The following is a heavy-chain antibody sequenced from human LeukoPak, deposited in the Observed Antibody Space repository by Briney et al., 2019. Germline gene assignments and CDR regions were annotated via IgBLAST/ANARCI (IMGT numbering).Heavy chain of an antibody. V-gene: IGHV4-38-2*02. CDR1: RYSISSGYY. CDR3: ARGDCSSTICYSPMDV. Sequence: SETLSLTCTVSRYSISSGYYWVWIRQTPGKGLEWIGSIYRSGSTNYNPSLKSRVTISVDTSKNQFSLKVNSVTAADTALYYCARGDCSSTICYSPMDVWGKGTTVTVSS. J-gene: IGHJ6*03. D-gene: IGHD2-2*01. CDR2: IYRSGST.